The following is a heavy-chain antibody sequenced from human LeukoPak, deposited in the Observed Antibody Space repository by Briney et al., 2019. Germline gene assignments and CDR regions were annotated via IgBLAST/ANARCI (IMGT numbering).Heavy chain of an antibody. V-gene: IGHV3-74*01. CDR2: INNDGSGT. CDR1: GFTFSSYW. D-gene: IGHD3-22*01. Sequence: GGSLRLSCAASGFTFSSYWMHWVRQVPGKGPVWVSRINNDGSGTYYVDSVKGRFTISRDNSKNTLYMQMNSLRAEDTAVYYCAKVINSGYYYYFDYWGQGTLVTVSS. CDR3: AKVINSGYYYYFDY. J-gene: IGHJ4*02.